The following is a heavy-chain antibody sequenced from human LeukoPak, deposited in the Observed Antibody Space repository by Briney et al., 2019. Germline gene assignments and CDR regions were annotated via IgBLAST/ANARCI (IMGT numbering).Heavy chain of an antibody. D-gene: IGHD5-24*01. CDR1: GYTFTSYG. J-gene: IGHJ6*02. CDR3: ARGSRDGYNYYYYYGMDV. V-gene: IGHV1-18*01. Sequence: ASVKVSCKASGYTFTSYGISWVRQAPGQGLEWMVWISAYNGNTNYAQKLQGRVTMTTDTSTSTAYMELRSLRSDDTAVYYCARGSRDGYNYYYYYGMDVWGQGTTVTVSS. CDR2: ISAYNGNT.